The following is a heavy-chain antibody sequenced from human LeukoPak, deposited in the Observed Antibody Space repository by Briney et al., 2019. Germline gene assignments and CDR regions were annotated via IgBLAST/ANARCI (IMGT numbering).Heavy chain of an antibody. CDR3: ARDSITMIAGAYFDY. J-gene: IGHJ4*02. Sequence: TGGSLRLSCAASGFTFSSYAMSWVRQAPGKGLEWVSAISGSGGSTYYADSVKGRFTISRDNSKNTLYLQMNSLRAEDTAVYYCARDSITMIAGAYFDYWGQGTLVTVSS. V-gene: IGHV3-23*01. D-gene: IGHD3-22*01. CDR1: GFTFSSYA. CDR2: ISGSGGST.